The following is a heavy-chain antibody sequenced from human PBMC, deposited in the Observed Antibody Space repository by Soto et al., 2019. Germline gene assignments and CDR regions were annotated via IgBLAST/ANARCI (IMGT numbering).Heavy chain of an antibody. Sequence: WASVKVSCKASGGTFSSYAISWVRQAPGQGLEWMGGIIPIFGTANYAQKFQGRVTITADKSTSTAYMELSSLRSEDTAVYYCARIVSGYPQYYYYGMDVWGQGTTVTV. CDR2: IIPIFGTA. D-gene: IGHD3-22*01. CDR3: ARIVSGYPQYYYYGMDV. V-gene: IGHV1-69*06. CDR1: GGTFSSYA. J-gene: IGHJ6*02.